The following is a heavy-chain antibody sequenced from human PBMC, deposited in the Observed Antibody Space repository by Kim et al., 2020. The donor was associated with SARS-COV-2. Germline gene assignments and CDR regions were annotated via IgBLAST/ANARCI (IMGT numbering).Heavy chain of an antibody. CDR1: GGSISSYY. J-gene: IGHJ6*02. CDR3: AREGVYCSSTSCYIMGYYYYYGMDV. D-gene: IGHD2-2*02. Sequence: SETLSLTCTVSGGSISSYYWSWIRQPAGKGLEWIGRIYTSGSTNYNPSLKRRVTMSVDTSKNQFSLKLSSVTAADTAVYYCAREGVYCSSTSCYIMGYYYYYGMDVWGQGTTVTVSS. V-gene: IGHV4-4*07. CDR2: IYTSGST.